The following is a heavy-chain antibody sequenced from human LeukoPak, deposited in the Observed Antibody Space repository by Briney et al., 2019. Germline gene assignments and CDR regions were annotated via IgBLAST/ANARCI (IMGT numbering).Heavy chain of an antibody. J-gene: IGHJ4*02. CDR2: ISYDGSNK. D-gene: IGHD1-26*01. V-gene: IGHV3-30*18. Sequence: GGSLRLSCAASGFTFSSYGMHWVRQARGKGLEWVAVISYDGSNKYYADSVKGRFTISRDNSKNTLYLQMNSLRAEDTAVYYCAKDGGSYGDYWGQGTLVTVSS. CDR3: AKDGGSYGDY. CDR1: GFTFSSYG.